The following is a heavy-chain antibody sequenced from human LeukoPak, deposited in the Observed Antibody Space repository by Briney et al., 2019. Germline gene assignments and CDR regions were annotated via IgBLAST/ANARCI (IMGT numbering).Heavy chain of an antibody. V-gene: IGHV3-30*18. CDR3: AKDWGSGSYYEGFDY. CDR2: ISYDGSNK. J-gene: IGHJ4*02. Sequence: PGGSLRLSCAASGFTFSSYGMHWVRQAPGKGLEWVAVISYDGSNKYYADSVKGRFTISRDNSKNTLYLQMNSLRAEDTAVYYCAKDWGSGSYYEGFDYWGQGTLVTVSS. CDR1: GFTFSSYG. D-gene: IGHD1-26*01.